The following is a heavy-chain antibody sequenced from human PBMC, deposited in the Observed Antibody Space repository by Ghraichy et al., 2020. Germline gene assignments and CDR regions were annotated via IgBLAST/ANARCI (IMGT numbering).Heavy chain of an antibody. CDR3: AGDGVRASPGDAFDI. J-gene: IGHJ3*02. D-gene: IGHD3-10*01. Sequence: GGSLRLSCAASGFAFSTYSMNWVRQAPGKGLEWVSYIFSTGSPIHYADSVTGRFTISRDNDRNLLYLQMNSLRAEDTAVYYCAGDGVRASPGDAFDIWGQGTMVTVSS. CDR2: IFSTGSPI. V-gene: IGHV3-48*01. CDR1: GFAFSTYS.